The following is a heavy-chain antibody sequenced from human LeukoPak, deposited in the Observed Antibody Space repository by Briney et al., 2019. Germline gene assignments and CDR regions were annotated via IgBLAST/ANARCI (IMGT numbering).Heavy chain of an antibody. CDR1: GFTFNSYW. Sequence: PGGSLRLSCAASGFTFNSYWMNWVRQAPGKGLEWVANINLDGSEKYYVDSVKGRFTISRDNAKNSLYLQMNSLRAEDTAVYYCAKLIYYDSSGYLSDTHAFDIWGQGTMVTVSS. V-gene: IGHV3-7*01. J-gene: IGHJ3*02. D-gene: IGHD3-22*01. CDR2: INLDGSEK. CDR3: AKLIYYDSSGYLSDTHAFDI.